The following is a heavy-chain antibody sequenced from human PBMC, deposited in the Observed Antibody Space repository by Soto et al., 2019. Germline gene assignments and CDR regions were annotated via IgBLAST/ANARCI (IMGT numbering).Heavy chain of an antibody. V-gene: IGHV3-23*01. CDR2: ILGSGETT. J-gene: IGHJ4*02. Sequence: PGGSLRLSCAASGFTFHNYAMSWARQAPGKGLEWVSVILGSGETTYYADSVKGRFTVSRDNSKNTLYLQMNSLRADDTAVYYCAKMDRGSGGGSCWGRGILVTVSS. D-gene: IGHD2-15*01. CDR1: GFTFHNYA. CDR3: AKMDRGSGGGSC.